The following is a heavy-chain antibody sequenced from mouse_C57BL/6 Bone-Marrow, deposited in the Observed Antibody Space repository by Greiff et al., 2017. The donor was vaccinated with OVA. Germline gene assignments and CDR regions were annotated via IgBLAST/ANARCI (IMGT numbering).Heavy chain of an antibody. CDR1: GYTFTSYW. J-gene: IGHJ4*01. V-gene: IGHV1-72*01. CDR3: ARGIIYSTTVEAPYYAMDY. Sequence: QVQLQQPGAELVKPGASVKLSCTASGYTFTSYWMHWVQQRPGRGLEWIGRIDPNSGGTKYNEKFKSKATLTVDKPSSTAYMQLSSLTSEDSAVYYCARGIIYSTTVEAPYYAMDYWGQGTSVTVSS. CDR2: IDPNSGGT. D-gene: IGHD1-1*01.